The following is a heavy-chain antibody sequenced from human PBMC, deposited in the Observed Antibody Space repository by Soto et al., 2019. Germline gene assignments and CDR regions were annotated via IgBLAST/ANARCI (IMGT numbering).Heavy chain of an antibody. V-gene: IGHV3-23*01. CDR2: ISGSGGST. J-gene: IGHJ4*02. CDR1: GFTFSSYA. Sequence: GGSLRLSCVASGFTFSSYAMSWVRQAPGKGLEWVSAISGSGGSTYYADSVKGRFTISRDNSKNTLYLQMHSLRAEDTAVYYCAKVALYDFWSGYSYWGQGTLVTVSS. D-gene: IGHD3-3*01. CDR3: AKVALYDFWSGYSY.